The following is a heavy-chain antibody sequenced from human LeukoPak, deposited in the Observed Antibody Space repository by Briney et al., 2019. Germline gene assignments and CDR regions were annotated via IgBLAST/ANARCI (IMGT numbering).Heavy chain of an antibody. V-gene: IGHV4-59*01. J-gene: IGHJ5*02. D-gene: IGHD2-15*01. CDR2: IYYSGST. CDR3: ARCSGGSCEQGWFDL. CDR1: GGSISSYY. Sequence: SETLSLTCTVSGGSISSYYWSWIRQPPGKGLEWIGYIYYSGSTNYNPSLMSRVTISVDTSKNQFSLKLSSVTAADTAVYYCARCSGGSCEQGWFDLWGQGTLVTVSS.